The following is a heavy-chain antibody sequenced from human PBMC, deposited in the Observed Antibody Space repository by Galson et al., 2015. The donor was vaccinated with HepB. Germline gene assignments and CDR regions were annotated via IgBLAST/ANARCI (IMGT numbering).Heavy chain of an antibody. D-gene: IGHD3-22*01. CDR3: ARPDYYDGTGYDS. CDR1: GFSFSSYS. CDR2: ISSGSSYI. V-gene: IGHV3-21*01. Sequence: SMRLPCAASGFSFSSYSMNWVRQAPGKGLEWVSSISSGSSYIYYADSMKGRFTISRDNAKNSLYLQMNSLRAEDTAVYYCARPDYYDGTGYDSWGQGTLGTVSS. J-gene: IGHJ5*01.